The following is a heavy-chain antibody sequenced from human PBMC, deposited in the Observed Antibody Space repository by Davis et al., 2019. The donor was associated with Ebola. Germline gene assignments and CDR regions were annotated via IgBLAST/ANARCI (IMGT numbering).Heavy chain of an antibody. CDR1: GFTFSSYA. J-gene: IGHJ1*01. V-gene: IGHV3-23*01. CDR3: AKDPYRSSTPGFFQH. CDR2: ISGSGGST. Sequence: GESLKISCAASGFTFSSYAISWVRQAPGKGLEWVSGISGSGGSTYYADSVKGRFTISRDNSKNTLYLQMNSLRVEDTAVYYCAKDPYRSSTPGFFQHWGQGTLVTVSS. D-gene: IGHD6-6*01.